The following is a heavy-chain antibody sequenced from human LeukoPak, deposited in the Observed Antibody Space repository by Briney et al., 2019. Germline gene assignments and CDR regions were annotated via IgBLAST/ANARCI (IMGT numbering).Heavy chain of an antibody. CDR1: GFNVSSSY. V-gene: IGHV3-53*01. J-gene: IGHJ6*02. CDR2: IYSGGST. CDR3: ARDRVTMVRRIYYYYGVDV. Sequence: GGSLRLYCAASGFNVSSSYMSWVRQAPGKGLEWVSLIYSGGSTYYPDSVKGRFTISRDNSKNTLYLQMNSLRAEDTAVYYCARDRVTMVRRIYYYYGVDVWGQGTTVTVSS. D-gene: IGHD3-10*01.